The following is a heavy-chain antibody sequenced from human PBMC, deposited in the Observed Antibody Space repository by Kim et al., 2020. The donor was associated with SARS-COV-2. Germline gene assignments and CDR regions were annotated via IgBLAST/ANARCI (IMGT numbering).Heavy chain of an antibody. Sequence: AGSVKSRFTISRDNAKTTMYLQMNSLRAEDTAVYYCARPRSWSNNWFDPWGQGTLVTVSS. J-gene: IGHJ5*02. V-gene: IGHV3-74*01. CDR3: ARPRSWSNNWFDP. D-gene: IGHD6-13*01.